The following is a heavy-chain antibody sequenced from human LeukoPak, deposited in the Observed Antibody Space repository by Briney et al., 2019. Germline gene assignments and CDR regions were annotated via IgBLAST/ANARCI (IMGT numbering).Heavy chain of an antibody. Sequence: ASVKVSCKASGYTFTSYGISWVRQAPGQGLEWMGWINPNSGGTNYAQKFQGRVTMTRDTSISTAYMELSRLRPDDTAVYYCARVTVAGTIDYWGQGTLVTVSS. CDR3: ARVTVAGTIDY. CDR2: INPNSGGT. V-gene: IGHV1-2*02. CDR1: GYTFTSYG. D-gene: IGHD6-19*01. J-gene: IGHJ4*02.